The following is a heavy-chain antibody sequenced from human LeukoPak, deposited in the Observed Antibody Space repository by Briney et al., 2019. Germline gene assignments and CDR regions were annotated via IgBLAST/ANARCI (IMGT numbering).Heavy chain of an antibody. CDR3: AIPGYGSDTADAFDI. CDR1: GFTFSGYA. D-gene: IGHD3-10*01. Sequence: GGSLRLACAASGFTFSGYAMSWVRQAPGKGLEWVSAISGSGGSTYYADSVKGRFTISRDNSKNTLYLQMNSLRAEDTAVYYCAIPGYGSDTADAFDIWGQGTMVTVSS. CDR2: ISGSGGST. V-gene: IGHV3-23*01. J-gene: IGHJ3*02.